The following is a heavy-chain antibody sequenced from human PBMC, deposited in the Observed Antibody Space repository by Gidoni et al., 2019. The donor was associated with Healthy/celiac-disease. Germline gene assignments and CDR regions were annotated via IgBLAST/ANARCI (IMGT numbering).Heavy chain of an antibody. D-gene: IGHD1-26*01. Sequence: EVQLLESGGGLVPPGGSLRLSCAASGFTFSSYAMSWVRQAPGKGLEWVSAISGSGGSTYYADSVKGRFTISRDNSKNTLYLQMNSLRAEDTAVYYCARSSGSYGIPPFDYWGQGTLVTVSS. CDR3: ARSSGSYGIPPFDY. CDR2: ISGSGGST. CDR1: GFTFSSYA. J-gene: IGHJ4*02. V-gene: IGHV3-23*01.